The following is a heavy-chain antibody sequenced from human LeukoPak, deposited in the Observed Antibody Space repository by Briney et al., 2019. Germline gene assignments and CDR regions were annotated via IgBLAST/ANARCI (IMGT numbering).Heavy chain of an antibody. D-gene: IGHD6-19*01. V-gene: IGHV3-53*01. CDR1: GFTVSSNY. J-gene: IGHJ3*02. Sequence: GGSLRLSCAASGFTVSSNYMSWVRQAPGKGLEWVSVIYSGGSTYYADSVKGRFTISRDNSKNTLYLQMNSLRAEDTAVYYCARDRGSFQGWSYVAFDIWGQGTMVTVSS. CDR3: ARDRGSFQGWSYVAFDI. CDR2: IYSGGST.